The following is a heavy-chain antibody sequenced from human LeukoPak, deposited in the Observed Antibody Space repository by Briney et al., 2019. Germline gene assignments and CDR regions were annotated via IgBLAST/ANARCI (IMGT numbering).Heavy chain of an antibody. V-gene: IGHV3-7*01. J-gene: IGHJ5*02. CDR3: SSRLYAS. CDR2: INEDGSGK. D-gene: IGHD4-17*01. Sequence: GGSLRLSCTASGFLFGDFWMNWVRQAPGNGLEWVAKINEDGSGKYYVDSVKGRFTISRDNSKNSLYLQMNSLRAEDTALYYCSSRLYASWGRGTLVTVSS. CDR1: GFLFGDFW.